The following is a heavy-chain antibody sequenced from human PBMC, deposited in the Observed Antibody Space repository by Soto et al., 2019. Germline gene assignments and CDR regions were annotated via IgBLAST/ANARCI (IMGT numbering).Heavy chain of an antibody. CDR2: ISDTT. J-gene: IGHJ4*02. CDR3: AKAYRAVAGNYFDY. D-gene: IGHD6-19*01. Sequence: EVQLLESGGALVQPGGSLRLSCAASGFTFNNFAFSWVRQAPGKGLEWVSAISDTTYYADSVKDRFTISRDNSVNTVFLQMNSLRAGDTAVYYCAKAYRAVAGNYFDYWGQGTLVTVSS. V-gene: IGHV3-23*01. CDR1: GFTFNNFA.